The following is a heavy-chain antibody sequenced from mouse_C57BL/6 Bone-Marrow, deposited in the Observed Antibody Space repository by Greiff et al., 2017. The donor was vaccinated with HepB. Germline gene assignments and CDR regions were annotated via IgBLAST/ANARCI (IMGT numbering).Heavy chain of an antibody. V-gene: IGHV5-4*03. D-gene: IGHD1-1*01. J-gene: IGHJ1*03. CDR3: ARWRYYGSIWYFDV. CDR1: GFTFSSYA. Sequence: EVMLVESGGGLVKPGGSLKLSCAASGFTFSSYAMSWVRQTPEKRLEWVATISDGGSYTYYPDNVKGRFTISRDNAKNNLYLQMSHLKSEDTAMYYCARWRYYGSIWYFDVWGTGTTVTVSS. CDR2: ISDGGSYT.